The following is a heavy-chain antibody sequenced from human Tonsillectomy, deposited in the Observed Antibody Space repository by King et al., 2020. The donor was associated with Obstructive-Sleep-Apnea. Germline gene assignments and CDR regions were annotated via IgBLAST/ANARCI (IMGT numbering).Heavy chain of an antibody. CDR1: GFTFSSYW. CDR3: ARDSFTILGVVHNWYFDL. J-gene: IGHJ2*01. Sequence: VQLVESGGGLVQPGGSLRLSCAASGFTFSSYWMTWVRQAPGKGLEWVANIKQDGSEKYYVDSVKGRFTISRDNAKNSLYLQMNILRAEDTAVYYCARDSFTILGVVHNWYFDLWGRGTLVTVSS. D-gene: IGHD3-3*01. CDR2: IKQDGSEK. V-gene: IGHV3-7*03.